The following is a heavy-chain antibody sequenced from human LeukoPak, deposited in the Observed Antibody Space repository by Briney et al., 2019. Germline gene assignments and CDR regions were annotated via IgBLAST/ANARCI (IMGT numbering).Heavy chain of an antibody. CDR1: GFTFSSYS. CDR2: ISSSSSTI. J-gene: IGHJ4*02. Sequence: GGSLRLSCAASGFTFSSYSMNWVRQAPGKGLEWVSYISSSSSTIYYADSVKGRFTISRDNAKDSLYLQMNSLRAEDTAVYYCARRPSLSGFDYWGQGTLVTVSS. D-gene: IGHD1-26*01. V-gene: IGHV3-48*04. CDR3: ARRPSLSGFDY.